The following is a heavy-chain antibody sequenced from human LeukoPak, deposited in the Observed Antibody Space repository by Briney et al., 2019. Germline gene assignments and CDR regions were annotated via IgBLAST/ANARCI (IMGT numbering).Heavy chain of an antibody. V-gene: IGHV3-48*04. J-gene: IGHJ4*02. CDR1: GFTFSSYS. Sequence: GGSLRLSCAVSGFTFSSYSMNWVRQAPGKGLEWVSYISSSGSTIYYADSVKGRFTISRDNAKNSLYLQMNSLRAEDTAVYYCARSGQLVAPNFDYWGQGTLVTVSS. CDR3: ARSGQLVAPNFDY. CDR2: ISSSGSTI. D-gene: IGHD6-6*01.